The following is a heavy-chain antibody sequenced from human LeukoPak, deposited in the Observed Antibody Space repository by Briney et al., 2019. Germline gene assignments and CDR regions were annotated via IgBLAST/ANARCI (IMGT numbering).Heavy chain of an antibody. D-gene: IGHD3-3*01. Sequence: GGSLRLPCAASGFTFSSYSMNWVRQAPGKGLEWVSSISSSSSYIYYADSVKGRFTISRDNAKNSLYLQMNSLRAEDTAVYYCARASETYYDFWSDYWGQGTLVTVSS. CDR3: ARASETYYDFWSDY. V-gene: IGHV3-21*01. CDR1: GFTFSSYS. J-gene: IGHJ4*02. CDR2: ISSSSSYI.